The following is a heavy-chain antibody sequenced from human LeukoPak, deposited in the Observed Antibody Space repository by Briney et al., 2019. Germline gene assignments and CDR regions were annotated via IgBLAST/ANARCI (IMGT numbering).Heavy chain of an antibody. Sequence: GGSLRLSCAASGFTFSSYSMNWVRQAPGKGLEWVSSISSSSSYIYYADSVKGRFTISRDNAKNSPYLQMNSLRAEDTAVYYCARGVYSSSSSPDYWGQGTLVTVSS. CDR2: ISSSSSYI. D-gene: IGHD6-6*01. J-gene: IGHJ4*02. V-gene: IGHV3-21*01. CDR1: GFTFSSYS. CDR3: ARGVYSSSSSPDY.